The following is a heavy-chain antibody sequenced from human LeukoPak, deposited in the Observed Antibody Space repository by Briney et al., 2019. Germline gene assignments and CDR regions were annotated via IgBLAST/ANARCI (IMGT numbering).Heavy chain of an antibody. CDR3: AKEVAVAGIPYFDY. Sequence: GGSLRVSCAVSGFTLSSYAMSWVRQAPGKGLEWVSAISGSGGAPYYADSVKGRFTISRDNSKNTLYLQMNSLRAEDTDVYYCAKEVAVAGIPYFDYWGQGTLVTVSS. D-gene: IGHD6-19*01. J-gene: IGHJ4*02. V-gene: IGHV3-23*01. CDR1: GFTLSSYA. CDR2: ISGSGGAP.